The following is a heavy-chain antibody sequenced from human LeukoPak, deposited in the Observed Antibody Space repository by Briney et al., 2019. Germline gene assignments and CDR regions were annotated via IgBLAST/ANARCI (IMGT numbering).Heavy chain of an antibody. CDR3: ARGDSSGYFIGVWFDP. V-gene: IGHV4-59*01. CDR2: IYYSGST. D-gene: IGHD3-22*01. J-gene: IGHJ5*02. CDR1: GGSISSYY. Sequence: PSETLSLTCTVSGGSISSYYWSWIRQPPGKGLEWIGYIYYSGSTNYNPSLKSRVTISVDTSKSQFSLKLSSVTAADTAVYYCARGDSSGYFIGVWFDPWGQGTLVTVSS.